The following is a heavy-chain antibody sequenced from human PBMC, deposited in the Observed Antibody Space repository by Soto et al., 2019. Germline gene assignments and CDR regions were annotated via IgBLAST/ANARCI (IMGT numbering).Heavy chain of an antibody. CDR1: GYTFTSYG. V-gene: IGHV1-18*01. J-gene: IGHJ4*02. CDR3: ARAPKYYYDSSGYYVGY. CDR2: ISAYNGNT. D-gene: IGHD3-22*01. Sequence: QVQLVQSGAEVKKPGASVKVSCKASGYTFTSYGISWVRQAPGQGLEWMGWISAYNGNTHDAQKLQGRVTMTTDTSTSTAYMELRSVRSDDTAVYYGARAPKYYYDSSGYYVGYWGQGTLVTVSS.